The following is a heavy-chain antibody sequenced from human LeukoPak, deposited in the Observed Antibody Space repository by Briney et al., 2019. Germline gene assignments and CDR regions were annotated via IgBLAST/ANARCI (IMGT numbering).Heavy chain of an antibody. CDR3: ARDPLGIAVAGPRYFDY. CDR1: GFSFSAYP. J-gene: IGHJ4*02. Sequence: GGSLRLSCAASGFSFSAYPMGWVRQAPGKGLQWLSGISASGDVTFHADRVKGRFAISRDNSKNTLYLQMTGLRAGDTAEYYCARDPLGIAVAGPRYFDYWGQGTLVTVSS. D-gene: IGHD6-19*01. CDR2: ISASGDVT. V-gene: IGHV3-23*01.